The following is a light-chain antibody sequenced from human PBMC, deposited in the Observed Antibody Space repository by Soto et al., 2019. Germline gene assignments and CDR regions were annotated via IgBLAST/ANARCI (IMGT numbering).Light chain of an antibody. CDR3: TSFAGTLGYVL. Sequence: QSALTQPASVSGSPGQSVTISCSGTSTDIGGHYYVSWYQHHPGTAPKLLIYEDNYRPSGVPYRFSGSRSGNTASLTISGLQADDEADYYCTSFAGTLGYVLFGGRTKLTVL. CDR1: STDIGGHYY. J-gene: IGLJ2*01. CDR2: EDN. V-gene: IGLV2-14*01.